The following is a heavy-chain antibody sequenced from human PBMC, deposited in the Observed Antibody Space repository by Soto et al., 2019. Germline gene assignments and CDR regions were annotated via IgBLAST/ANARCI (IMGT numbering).Heavy chain of an antibody. CDR1: GGSFSGYY. D-gene: IGHD1-26*01. V-gene: IGHV4-34*01. CDR2: INHSGST. CDR3: ARGNSGSYFGFSDY. J-gene: IGHJ4*02. Sequence: PSETLSLTCAVYGGSFSGYYWSWIRQPPGKGLEWIGEINHSGSTNYNPSLKSRVTISVDTSKNQFSLKLSSVTAADTAVYYCARGNSGSYFGFSDYWGQGTLVTVSS.